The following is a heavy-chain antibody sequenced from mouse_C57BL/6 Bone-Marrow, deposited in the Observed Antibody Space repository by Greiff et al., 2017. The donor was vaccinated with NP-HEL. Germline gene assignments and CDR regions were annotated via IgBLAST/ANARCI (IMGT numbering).Heavy chain of an antibody. V-gene: IGHV1-72*01. CDR3: ARRYYGSSYAMDY. CDR2: IDPNSGGT. J-gene: IGHJ4*01. CDR1: GYAFSSSW. D-gene: IGHD1-1*01. Sequence: VQLQQSGPELVKPGASVKISCKASGYAFSSSWMHWVKQRPGRGLEWIGRIDPNSGGTKYNEKFKSKATLTVDKPSSTAYMQLSSLTSEDSAVYYCARRYYGSSYAMDYWGQGTSVTVSS.